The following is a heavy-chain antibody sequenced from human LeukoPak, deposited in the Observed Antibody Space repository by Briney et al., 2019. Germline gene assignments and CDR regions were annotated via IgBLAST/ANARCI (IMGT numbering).Heavy chain of an antibody. CDR1: GFTFSSYE. Sequence: GWSLTLSCAASGFTFSSYEINWVRQPPGKGLEWVSYISSSGSTIYYADSVKGRFTISRDNAKNSLYLQMNSLRAEDTAVYYCAELGITMIGGVWGKGTTVTISS. CDR2: ISSSGSTI. D-gene: IGHD3-10*02. J-gene: IGHJ6*04. V-gene: IGHV3-48*03. CDR3: AELGITMIGGV.